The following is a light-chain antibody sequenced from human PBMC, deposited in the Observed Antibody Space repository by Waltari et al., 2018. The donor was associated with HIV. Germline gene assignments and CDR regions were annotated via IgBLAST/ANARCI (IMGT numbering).Light chain of an antibody. CDR2: SDD. Sequence: QSVLTQPASASGNPGQRVTISCSGSRSNIGTNTVSWYQQLPATAPKLLIFSDDQRPSGVPDRFSGSKSGTSASLAISGLQFEDESVYFCAVWDDSLDGQPVFGGGNPADRS. CDR1: RSNIGTNT. J-gene: IGLJ2*01. CDR3: AVWDDSLDGQPV. V-gene: IGLV1-44*01.